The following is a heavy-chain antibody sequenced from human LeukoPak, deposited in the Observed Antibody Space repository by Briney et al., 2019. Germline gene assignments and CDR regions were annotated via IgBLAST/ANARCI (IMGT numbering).Heavy chain of an antibody. CDR3: ARGPAAARTPYYFDY. CDR1: GFTFSSYS. CDR2: ISSSSSSI. D-gene: IGHD6-13*01. J-gene: IGHJ4*02. V-gene: IGHV3-48*04. Sequence: GGSLRLSCTASGFTFSSYSMNWVRQAPGKGLEWVSYISSSSSSIYYADSVKGRFTTSRDNAKTSLYLRMNSLRAEDTAVYYCARGPAAARTPYYFDYWGQGTLVTVSS.